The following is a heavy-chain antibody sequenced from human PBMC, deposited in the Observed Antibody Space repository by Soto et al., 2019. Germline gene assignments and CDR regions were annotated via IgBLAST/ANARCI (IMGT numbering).Heavy chain of an antibody. CDR2: ISFGVST. V-gene: IGHV4-39*02. CDR3: ATSSVSRLPNPWYFDL. D-gene: IGHD2-8*01. Sequence: PPETLPVTYTVSGGSISSSDYYWGWIRQPPGKGLEWIGSISFGVSTYYNPSLKSRLTISIDTSKNHFSLKLSSVTAADTAVYYCATSSVSRLPNPWYFDLWGRGPRVTVS. CDR1: GGSISSSDYY. J-gene: IGHJ2*01.